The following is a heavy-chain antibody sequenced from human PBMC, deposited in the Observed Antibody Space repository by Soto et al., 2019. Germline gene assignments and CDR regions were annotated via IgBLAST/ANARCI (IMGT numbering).Heavy chain of an antibody. CDR3: TRCVATNYYGMDV. D-gene: IGHD5-12*01. J-gene: IGHJ6*02. Sequence: EVPLVESGGGLVQPGESLRLSCAASGFTFSKSLMHWVRQAPGKGLVWVSRINGDGSDTSYADSVKGRFTISRDNTKNTVYLQMNSLRAEDTAVYYCTRCVATNYYGMDVWGQGTTITVSS. V-gene: IGHV3-74*01. CDR1: GFTFSKSL. CDR2: INGDGSDT.